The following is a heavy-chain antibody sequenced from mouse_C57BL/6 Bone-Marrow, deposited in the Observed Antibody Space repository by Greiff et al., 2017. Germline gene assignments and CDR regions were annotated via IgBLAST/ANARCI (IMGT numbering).Heavy chain of an antibody. Sequence: EVQLVDSGGGLVQSGRSLRLSCATSGFTFSDFYMEWVRQAPGKGLEWIAASRNKANDYTTEYSASVKGRFIVSRDTSQSILYLQMNALRAEDTAIYYCARDATTGDFDYWGQGTTLTVSS. CDR3: ARDATTGDFDY. J-gene: IGHJ2*01. CDR1: GFTFSDFY. CDR2: SRNKANDYTT. V-gene: IGHV7-1*01.